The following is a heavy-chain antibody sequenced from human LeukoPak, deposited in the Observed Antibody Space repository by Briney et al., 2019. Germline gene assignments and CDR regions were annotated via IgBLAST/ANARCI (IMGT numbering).Heavy chain of an antibody. D-gene: IGHD1-26*01. CDR2: ISSSSSTI. CDR3: ARHDSGSYYVLVGAFDI. Sequence: GGSLRLSCAASGFTFSSYSMNWVRQAPGKGLEWVSYISSSSSTIYYADSVKGRFTISRDNAKNSLYLQMNSLRAEDTAVYYCARHDSGSYYVLVGAFDIWGQGTMVTASS. CDR1: GFTFSSYS. J-gene: IGHJ3*02. V-gene: IGHV3-48*01.